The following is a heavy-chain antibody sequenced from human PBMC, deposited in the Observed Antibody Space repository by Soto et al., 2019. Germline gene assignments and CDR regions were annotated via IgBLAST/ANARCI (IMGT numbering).Heavy chain of an antibody. D-gene: IGHD1-26*01. V-gene: IGHV3-74*01. Sequence: PGGSLRLSCTASGFTFSSYWMHRVRQTPEKGLVWVSHIDSHGSYTTYADSVKGRFTISRDNAKNSLYLQMNSLRAEDTAVYYCARPLVGATSYYYGMDVWGQGTTVTVSS. CDR1: GFTFSSYW. J-gene: IGHJ6*02. CDR3: ARPLVGATSYYYGMDV. CDR2: IDSHGSYT.